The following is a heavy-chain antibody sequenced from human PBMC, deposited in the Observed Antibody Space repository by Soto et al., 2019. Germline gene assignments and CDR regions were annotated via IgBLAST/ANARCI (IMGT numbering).Heavy chain of an antibody. J-gene: IGHJ4*02. CDR3: VKVQTYYYDSSGDY. Sequence: PGGSLRLSCSAPGFTFSSYAMHWVRQAPGKGLEYVSAISSNGGSTYYADSVKGRFTISRDNSKNTLYLQMSSLRAEDTAVYYCVKVQTYYYDSSGDYWGQGTLVTVSS. D-gene: IGHD3-22*01. CDR2: ISSNGGST. V-gene: IGHV3-64D*08. CDR1: GFTFSSYA.